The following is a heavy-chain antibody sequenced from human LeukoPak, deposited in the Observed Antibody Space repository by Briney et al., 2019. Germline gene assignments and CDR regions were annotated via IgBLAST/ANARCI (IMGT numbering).Heavy chain of an antibody. CDR1: GYSFSSYW. CDR2: IYPGDSDT. Sequence: GESLKISCKVSGYSFSSYWIGWVRQMPGKGLEWMGIIYPGDSDTRYSPSFQGQVTISADESISTAYLQWSNLKASDTAMYYCARRNMGVVAGFDYWGQGTLVTVSS. D-gene: IGHD6-19*01. CDR3: ARRNMGVVAGFDY. V-gene: IGHV5-51*01. J-gene: IGHJ4*02.